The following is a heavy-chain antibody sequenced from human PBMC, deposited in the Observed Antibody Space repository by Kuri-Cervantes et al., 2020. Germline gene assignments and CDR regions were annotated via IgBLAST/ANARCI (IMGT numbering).Heavy chain of an antibody. Sequence: SETLSLTWTVSGGSISSSSYYWGWIRQPPGKGLEWIGSIYYSGSTYYNPYLKSRVTISVDTSKNQFSLKLSSVTAADTAVYYCASDSGSYYQFYFDYWGQGTVVTVSS. J-gene: IGHJ4*02. CDR3: ASDSGSYYQFYFDY. CDR1: GGSISSSSYY. V-gene: IGHV4-39*01. CDR2: IYYSGST. D-gene: IGHD1-26*01.